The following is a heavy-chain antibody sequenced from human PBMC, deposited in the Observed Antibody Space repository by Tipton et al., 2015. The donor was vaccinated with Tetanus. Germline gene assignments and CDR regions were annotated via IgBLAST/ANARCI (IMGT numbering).Heavy chain of an antibody. V-gene: IGHV3-7*03. CDR3: ARAPQYSERRDFDC. J-gene: IGHJ4*02. Sequence: SLRLSCAASGFTFSSYAMNWVRQAPGKGLEWVANINRDGSGKFYVDSVKGRFTISRDEAKNSLYLQMSGLRSEDTAVYYCARAPQYSERRDFDCWGQGTLVTVSS. D-gene: IGHD1-1*01. CDR1: GFTFSSYA. CDR2: INRDGSGK.